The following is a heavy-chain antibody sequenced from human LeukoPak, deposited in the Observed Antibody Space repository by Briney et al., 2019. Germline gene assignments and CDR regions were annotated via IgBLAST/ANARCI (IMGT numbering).Heavy chain of an antibody. D-gene: IGHD3-10*01. V-gene: IGHV1-46*01. CDR2: INPSGGST. CDR1: GYTFTSYY. J-gene: IGHJ4*02. Sequence: ASVKVSCKASGYTFTSYYMHWVRQAPGQGLEWMGGINPSGGSTSYAQKFQSRLTMTRDTSTSTVYMELSSLRSEDTAVYYCARDRGEGYYFDYWGQGTLVTVSS. CDR3: ARDRGEGYYFDY.